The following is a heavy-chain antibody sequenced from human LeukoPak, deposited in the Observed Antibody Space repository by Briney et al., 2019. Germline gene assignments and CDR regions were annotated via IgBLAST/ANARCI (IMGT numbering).Heavy chain of an antibody. CDR1: GFTFSSYA. V-gene: IGHV3-30-3*01. D-gene: IGHD3-10*01. CDR3: AKGSGFDP. CDR2: ISYDGSNK. J-gene: IGHJ5*02. Sequence: GRSLRLSCAASGFTFSSYAMHWVRQAPGKGLEWVAVISYDGSNKYYADSVKGRFTISRDNSKNTLYLQMNSLRAEDTAVYYCAKGSGFDPWGQGTLVTVSS.